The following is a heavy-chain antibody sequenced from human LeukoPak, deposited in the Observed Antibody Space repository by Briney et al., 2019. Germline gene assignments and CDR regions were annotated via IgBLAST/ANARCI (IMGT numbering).Heavy chain of an antibody. CDR3: ARGIESETHSREDY. J-gene: IGHJ4*02. Sequence: PGGSLRLSCAASGFTFSSYAMHWARQAPGKGLEWVAVISYDGSNKYYADSVKGRFTISRDNSKNTLYLQMNSLRAEDTAVYYCARGIESETHSREDYWGQGTLVTVSS. V-gene: IGHV3-30-3*01. CDR1: GFTFSSYA. CDR2: ISYDGSNK. D-gene: IGHD6-13*01.